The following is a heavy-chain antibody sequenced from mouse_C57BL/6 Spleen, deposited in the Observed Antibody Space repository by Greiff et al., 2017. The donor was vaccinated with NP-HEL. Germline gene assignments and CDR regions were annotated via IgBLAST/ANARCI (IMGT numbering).Heavy chain of an antibody. J-gene: IGHJ3*01. CDR2: INPSTGGT. CDR1: GYSFTGYY. Sequence: EVQLVESGPELVKPGASVKISCKASGYSFTGYYMNWVKQSPEKSLEWIGEINPSTGGTTYNQKFKAKATLTVDKSSSTAYMQLKSLTSEDSAVYYCARSPNWAWFAYWGQGTLVTVSA. D-gene: IGHD4-1*01. CDR3: ARSPNWAWFAY. V-gene: IGHV1-42*01.